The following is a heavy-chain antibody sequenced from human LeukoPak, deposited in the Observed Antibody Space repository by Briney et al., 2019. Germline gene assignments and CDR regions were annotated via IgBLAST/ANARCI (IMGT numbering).Heavy chain of an antibody. CDR2: IYYSGST. CDR3: AREYSSGWSGTGY. J-gene: IGHJ4*02. CDR1: GGSVSSGSYY. Sequence: SETLSLACTVSGGSVSSGSYYWSWIRQPPGKGLEWIGYIYYSGSTNYNPSLKSRVTISVDTSKNQFSLKLNSVTAADTAVYYCAREYSSGWSGTGYWGQGTLVTVSS. V-gene: IGHV4-61*01. D-gene: IGHD6-19*01.